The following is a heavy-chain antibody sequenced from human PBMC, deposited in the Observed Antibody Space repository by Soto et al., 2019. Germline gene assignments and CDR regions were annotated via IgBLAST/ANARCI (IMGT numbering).Heavy chain of an antibody. CDR1: GGSFSGYY. CDR3: ARGRIIVASV. Sequence: SETLSLTCAVYGGSFSGYYWSWIRQPPGKGLEWIGEINHSGSTNYNPSLKSRVTISVDTSKNQFSLKPSSVTAADTAVYYCARGRIIVASVWGKGTTVTVSS. J-gene: IGHJ6*04. V-gene: IGHV4-34*01. D-gene: IGHD5-12*01. CDR2: INHSGST.